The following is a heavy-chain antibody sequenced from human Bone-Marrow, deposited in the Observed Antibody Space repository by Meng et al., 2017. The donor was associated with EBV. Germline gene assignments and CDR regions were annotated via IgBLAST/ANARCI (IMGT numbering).Heavy chain of an antibody. D-gene: IGHD6-19*01. Sequence: LQEWCEGLLKPSETLSLTCRVDGGSFSGYYWSWVRQPPGKGLEWIGEIKHSGRTNYNPSLKSRVTISVDTSKNQFSLKLSSVTAADTAVYYCARGSGWYSGYWGQGTLVTVS. J-gene: IGHJ4*02. CDR2: IKHSGRT. CDR1: GGSFSGYY. CDR3: ARGSGWYSGY. V-gene: IGHV4-34*01.